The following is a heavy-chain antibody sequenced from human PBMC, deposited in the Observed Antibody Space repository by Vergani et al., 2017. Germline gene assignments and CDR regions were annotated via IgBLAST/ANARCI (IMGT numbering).Heavy chain of an antibody. V-gene: IGHV1-46*01. D-gene: IGHD2-2*01. Sequence: QVQLVQSGAEVKKPGASVKVSCKASGYTFTSYYMHWVRQAPGQGLEWMGIINPSGGSTSYAQKFQGRVTMTRDTSTGTVYMELNSLRAEDTAVYYCAREGGYCSSTSCYGVYYYYYYYMDVWGKGTTVTVSS. CDR1: GYTFTSYY. CDR3: AREGGYCSSTSCYGVYYYYYYYMDV. CDR2: INPSGGST. J-gene: IGHJ6*03.